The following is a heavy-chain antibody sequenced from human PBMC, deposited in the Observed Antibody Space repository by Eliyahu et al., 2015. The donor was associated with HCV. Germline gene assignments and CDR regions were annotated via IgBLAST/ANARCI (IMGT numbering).Heavy chain of an antibody. V-gene: IGHV3-7*01. CDR2: IKLDGSEK. J-gene: IGHJ4*02. CDR1: GFTFSSYW. CDR3: AREGWRGYSDY. D-gene: IGHD2-21*01. Sequence: EVQLVESGGGLVQPGGSLRLSCAASGFTFSSYWMTWVRQAPGKGLGWVANIKLDGSEKYYADSVKGRFTMSRDNAKNSLYLQMNSLRAEDTAVYYCAREGWRGYSDYWGQGTLVTVSS.